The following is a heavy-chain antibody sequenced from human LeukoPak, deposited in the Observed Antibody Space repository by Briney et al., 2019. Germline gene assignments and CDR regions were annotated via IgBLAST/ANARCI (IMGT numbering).Heavy chain of an antibody. CDR3: ARAMIGYTFGPFDY. D-gene: IGHD5-18*01. CDR1: GGSISSYY. CDR2: IYTSGST. J-gene: IGHJ4*02. V-gene: IGHV4-4*07. Sequence: PSETLSHTCTVSGGSISSYYWSWIRQPAGKGLEWIGRIYTSGSTNYNPSLKSRVTISVDKSKNQFSLELSSVTAADTAVYYCARAMIGYTFGPFDYWGQGTLVTVSS.